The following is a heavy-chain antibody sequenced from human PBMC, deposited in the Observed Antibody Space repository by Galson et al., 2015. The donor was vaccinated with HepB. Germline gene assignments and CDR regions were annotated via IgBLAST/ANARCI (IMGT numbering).Heavy chain of an antibody. Sequence: SVKVSCKASGGTFSSYAISWVRQAPGQGLEWMGGIIPIFGTANYAQKFQGRVTITADESTSTAYMELSSLRSEDTAVYYCAREKVGSYYDSSGYPALARWGQGTLVTVSS. V-gene: IGHV1-69*13. CDR1: GGTFSSYA. J-gene: IGHJ4*02. CDR2: IIPIFGTA. CDR3: AREKVGSYYDSSGYPALAR. D-gene: IGHD3-22*01.